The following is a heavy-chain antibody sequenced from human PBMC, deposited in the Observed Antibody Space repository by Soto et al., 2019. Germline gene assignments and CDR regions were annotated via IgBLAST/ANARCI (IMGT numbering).Heavy chain of an antibody. Sequence: QVQLVESGGGMVQPGRSLRLSCAASGFTFSSYAMHWVRQAPDKGLEWVAVISYDGSNKYYADSVKGRFTISRDNSKNTLYLQMNSLRAEDTAVYYCASSCSGGSCYFDYWGQGTLVTVSS. J-gene: IGHJ4*02. CDR2: ISYDGSNK. CDR3: ASSCSGGSCYFDY. V-gene: IGHV3-30-3*01. D-gene: IGHD2-15*01. CDR1: GFTFSSYA.